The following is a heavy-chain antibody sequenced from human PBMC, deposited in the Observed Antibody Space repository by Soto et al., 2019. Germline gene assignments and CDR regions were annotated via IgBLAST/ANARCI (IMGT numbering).Heavy chain of an antibody. J-gene: IGHJ4*02. CDR2: IYPGDSDT. V-gene: IGHV5-51*01. Sequence: PGESLKISCKGSGYSFTTYWIGWVRQMPGKGLEWMGIIYPGDSDTKYSPSFQGQVTISADKSISTAYLQWSSLKASVTATDTAVYYCARRSFNSSVSVLTDPFDFWGQGTPVTVSS. CDR3: VYYCARRSFNSSVSVLTDPFDF. CDR1: GYSFTTYW. D-gene: IGHD3-10*01.